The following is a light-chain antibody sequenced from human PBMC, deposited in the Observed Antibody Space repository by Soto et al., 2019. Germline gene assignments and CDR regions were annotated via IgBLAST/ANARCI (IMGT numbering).Light chain of an antibody. V-gene: IGKV1-39*01. CDR3: QQSYKTPPSP. CDR2: HAS. J-gene: IGKJ5*01. CDR1: QSITTY. Sequence: DIQMTQSPSSLSASVGDRVTITCRASQSITTYLNLYQQKQEKAPRLLIYHASTLQRGVPSRISGGGSGTDFTLTISSLQPEDVATYYWQQSYKTPPSPFGHGTRLDIK.